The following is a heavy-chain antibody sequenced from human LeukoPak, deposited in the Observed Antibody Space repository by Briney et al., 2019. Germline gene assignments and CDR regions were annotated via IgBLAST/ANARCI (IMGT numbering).Heavy chain of an antibody. J-gene: IGHJ4*02. Sequence: SETLSLTCTVSGGSITSGSYYWSWIRQPAGKGLEWIGRIYTSGSTNYNPSLKSRVTISVDTSRNQFSLKLSSVTAADTAVYYCARGGYCGGDCYFYYWGQGTLVTVSS. CDR2: IYTSGST. V-gene: IGHV4-61*02. D-gene: IGHD2-21*02. CDR3: ARGGYCGGDCYFYY. CDR1: GGSITSGSYY.